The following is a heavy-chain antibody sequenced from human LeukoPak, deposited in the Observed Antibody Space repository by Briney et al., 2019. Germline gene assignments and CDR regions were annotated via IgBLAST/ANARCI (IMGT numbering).Heavy chain of an antibody. J-gene: IGHJ4*02. CDR3: ARGRIRYDDYSSGWFVFFEF. D-gene: IGHD6-19*01. V-gene: IGHV1-8*01. CDR1: GYDFIRYD. CDR2: MNPNNGDT. Sequence: GASVKVSCKASGYDFIRYDINWVRLAPGQGLEWMGWMNPNNGDTDYAQNFQGRVTMTRDTSMSTAYMELSSLRSEDTALYYCARGRIRYDDYSSGWFVFFEFWGQGSLVTVSS.